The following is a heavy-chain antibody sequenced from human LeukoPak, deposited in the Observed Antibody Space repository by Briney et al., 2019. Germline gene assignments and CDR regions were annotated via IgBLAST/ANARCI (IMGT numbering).Heavy chain of an antibody. CDR1: GFTFSRYD. Sequence: GGSLRLSCAASGFTFSRYDMSWVRQAPGKGLEWLSVISGSGGRSYHADSVKGRFTVSRDNSKNTLYLQMNSLRAEDTAVFYCAKDLRPDISTGSPFDYWAREPWSPSPQ. V-gene: IGHV3-23*01. D-gene: IGHD3-9*01. J-gene: IGHJ4*02. CDR2: ISGSGGRS. CDR3: AKDLRPDISTGSPFDY.